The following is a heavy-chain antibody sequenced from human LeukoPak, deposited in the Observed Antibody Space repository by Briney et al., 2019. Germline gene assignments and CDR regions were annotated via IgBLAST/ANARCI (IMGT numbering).Heavy chain of an antibody. V-gene: IGHV3-30*18. CDR2: ISYDGSNK. Sequence: PGGSLRLSCAASGFTFSSYGMHWVRQAPGKGLEWVAIISYDGSNKYSADSVKGRFTIPRDNSKNTLYLQMNSLRAEDTAVYYCAKVASPRTLAAAGSWGQGTLVTVSS. CDR3: AKVASPRTLAAAGS. J-gene: IGHJ4*02. CDR1: GFTFSSYG. D-gene: IGHD6-13*01.